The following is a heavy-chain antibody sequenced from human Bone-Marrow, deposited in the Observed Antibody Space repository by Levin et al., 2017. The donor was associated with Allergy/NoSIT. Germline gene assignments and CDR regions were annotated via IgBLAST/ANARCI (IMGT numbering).Heavy chain of an antibody. D-gene: IGHD3-16*01. V-gene: IGHV4-31*03. CDR2: IYYTGST. Sequence: LRLSCTVSGGSVDTGRYYWSWIRQHPETGLEWIGYIYYTGSTHYSPSLKSRVTMSVDTSNNQFSLKLSSVTAADTAVYYCARSWGSGHSFDSWGQGTLVTVSS. CDR1: GGSVDTGRYY. J-gene: IGHJ4*02. CDR3: ARSWGSGHSFDS.